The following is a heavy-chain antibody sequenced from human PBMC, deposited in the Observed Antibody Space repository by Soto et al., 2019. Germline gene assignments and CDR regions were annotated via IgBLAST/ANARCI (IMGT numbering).Heavy chain of an antibody. CDR2: ISYDGSNK. V-gene: IGHV3-30-3*01. CDR1: GFTFSSYA. D-gene: IGHD6-19*01. CDR3: AREYSSGRPDYFDY. Sequence: PGGSLRLSCAASGFTFSSYAMHWVRQAPGKGLEWVAVISYDGSNKYYADSVKGRFTISRDNSKNTLYLQMNSLRAEDTAVYYCAREYSSGRPDYFDYWGQGTLVTVSS. J-gene: IGHJ4*02.